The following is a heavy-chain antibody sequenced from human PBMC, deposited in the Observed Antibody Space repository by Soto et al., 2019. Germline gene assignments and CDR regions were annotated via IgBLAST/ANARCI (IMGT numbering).Heavy chain of an antibody. J-gene: IGHJ6*02. CDR2: IYYSGST. D-gene: IGHD3-10*01. V-gene: IGHV4-31*03. CDR1: GGSISSGGYY. CDR3: AREGVALSVKYYGMDV. Sequence: QVQLQESGPGLVKPSQTLSLTCTVSGGSISSGGYYWSWIRQHPGKGLEWIGYIYYSGSTYYNPSLKSRVTISVDTSKNQCTLKLSSVTAADTAVYYCAREGVALSVKYYGMDVWGQGTTVTVSS.